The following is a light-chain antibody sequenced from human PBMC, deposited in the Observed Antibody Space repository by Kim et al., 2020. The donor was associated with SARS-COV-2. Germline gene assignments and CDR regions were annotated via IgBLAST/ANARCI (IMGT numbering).Light chain of an antibody. Sequence: QSALTQPASVSGSPGQSITISCTGTSSDVGSYHPVSWYQQHPGKAPKLMIYEVSKRPSGVANRCSGSKSGNTASLTISGLQAEDGADYYCCSYAGSSTFVVFGGGTQLTVL. CDR1: SSDVGSYHP. CDR3: CSYAGSSTFVV. CDR2: EVS. V-gene: IGLV2-23*02. J-gene: IGLJ2*01.